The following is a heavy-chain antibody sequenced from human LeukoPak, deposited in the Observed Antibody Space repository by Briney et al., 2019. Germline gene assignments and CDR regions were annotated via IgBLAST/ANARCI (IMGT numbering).Heavy chain of an antibody. Sequence: SETLSLTCAVYGGSFSGYYWSWIRQPPGKGLEWIGEINHSGSTNYNPSLKSRVTISEDTSKNQFSLKLSSVTAADTAVYYCARGTRNYDFWSGYYGTLNDYWGQGTLVTVSS. CDR1: GGSFSGYY. D-gene: IGHD3-3*01. V-gene: IGHV4-34*01. CDR2: INHSGST. J-gene: IGHJ4*02. CDR3: ARGTRNYDFWSGYYGTLNDY.